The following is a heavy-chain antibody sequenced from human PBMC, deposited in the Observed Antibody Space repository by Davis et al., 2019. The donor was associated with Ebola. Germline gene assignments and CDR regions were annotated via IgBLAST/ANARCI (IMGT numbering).Heavy chain of an antibody. V-gene: IGHV4-59*11. J-gene: IGHJ4*02. CDR1: GGSIRTHY. D-gene: IGHD6-13*01. Sequence: SETLSLTCTVSGGSIRTHYWSWIRQSPGKGLEWIGYGYYGGRTDYNPSLKSRAIISVDTSKNHFSLNLSSVTAADTAIYYCARVGTSSWVDYWGQGTLVTVSS. CDR3: ARVGTSSWVDY. CDR2: GYYGGRT.